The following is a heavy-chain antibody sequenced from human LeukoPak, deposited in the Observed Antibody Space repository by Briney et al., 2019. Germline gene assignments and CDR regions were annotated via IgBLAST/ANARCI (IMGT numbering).Heavy chain of an antibody. CDR1: GFTFSDYT. CDR3: ARDSESWTETGPRFDY. Sequence: GALRLSCAASGFTFSDYTMNWVRQAPGKGLEWVSSISSGGTYKYYADSVKGRFTISRDNAQNSLYLQMNSLRVEDTAVYYCARDSESWTETGPRFDYWGQGTLVTVSS. J-gene: IGHJ4*02. V-gene: IGHV3-21*01. CDR2: ISSGGTYK. D-gene: IGHD3-9*01.